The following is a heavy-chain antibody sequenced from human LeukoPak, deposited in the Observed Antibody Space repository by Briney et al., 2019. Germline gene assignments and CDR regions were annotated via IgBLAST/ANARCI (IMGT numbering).Heavy chain of an antibody. CDR1: GGSFSGYY. V-gene: IGHV4-34*01. D-gene: IGHD3-22*01. Sequence: RSSETLSLTCAVYGGSFSGYYWSWIRQPAGKGLEWIGEINHSGSTNYNPSLKSRVTMSVDTSKNQFSLKLSSVTAADTAVYYCARLNYYDSSGHYAFDIWGQGTMVTVSS. CDR2: INHSGST. J-gene: IGHJ3*02. CDR3: ARLNYYDSSGHYAFDI.